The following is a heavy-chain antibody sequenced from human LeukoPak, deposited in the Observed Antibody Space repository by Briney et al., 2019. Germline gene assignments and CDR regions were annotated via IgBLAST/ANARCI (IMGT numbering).Heavy chain of an antibody. J-gene: IGHJ4*02. CDR1: GGSFSGYY. D-gene: IGHD5-18*01. Sequence: SETLSLTCAVYGGSFSGYYWSWIRQPPGKGLEWIGEINHSGSTNYNPSLKSRVTISVDTSKNQFSLKLSSVTAADTAVYYCASSGYSYGYGEYYFDYWGQGTLVTVSS. CDR3: ASSGYSYGYGEYYFDY. CDR2: INHSGST. V-gene: IGHV4-34*01.